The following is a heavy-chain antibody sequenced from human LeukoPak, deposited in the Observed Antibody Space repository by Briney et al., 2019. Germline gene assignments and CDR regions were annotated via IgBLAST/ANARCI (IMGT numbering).Heavy chain of an antibody. CDR3: ARGPVELGDAFDI. J-gene: IGHJ3*02. D-gene: IGHD1-7*01. V-gene: IGHV1-2*02. CDR1: GYTFTGYY. Sequence: ASVEVSCKASGYTFTGYYMHWVRQAPGQGLEWMGWINPNSGGTNYAQKFQGRVTMTRDTSISTAYMELSRLRSDDTAVYYCARGPVELGDAFDIWGQGTMVTVSS. CDR2: INPNSGGT.